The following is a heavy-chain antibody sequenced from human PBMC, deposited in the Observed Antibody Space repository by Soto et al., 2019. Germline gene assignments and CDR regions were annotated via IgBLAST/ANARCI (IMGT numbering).Heavy chain of an antibody. Sequence: QLQLQESGQGLVKPSETLSLTCTVSSAPVSSSTYTWGWNRQPPGKGLEWVGSIYYSGSTYYNPSLNSRVTVSVDTSKNQFSLKVTSVTAADTAVYYCARLHGYCISSSCHGHYAMDVWGQGTTVTVSS. CDR2: IYYSGST. CDR3: ARLHGYCISSSCHGHYAMDV. V-gene: IGHV4-39*01. CDR1: SAPVSSSTYT. D-gene: IGHD2-2*01. J-gene: IGHJ6*02.